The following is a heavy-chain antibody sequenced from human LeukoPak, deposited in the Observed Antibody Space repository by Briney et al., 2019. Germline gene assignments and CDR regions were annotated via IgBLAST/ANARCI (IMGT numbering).Heavy chain of an antibody. J-gene: IGHJ6*02. V-gene: IGHV1-18*01. CDR3: ARDEYYDILTGYYSPYSYYYDYYGMDV. CDR2: ISAYNGNT. CDR1: GYTFTSYG. D-gene: IGHD3-9*01. Sequence: ASVKVSCKASGYTFTSYGISWVRQAPGQGLEWMGWISAYNGNTNYAQKLQGRVTMTTDTSTSTAYMELRSLRSDDTAVHYCARDEYYDILTGYYSPYSYYYDYYGMDVWGQRTTVTVSS.